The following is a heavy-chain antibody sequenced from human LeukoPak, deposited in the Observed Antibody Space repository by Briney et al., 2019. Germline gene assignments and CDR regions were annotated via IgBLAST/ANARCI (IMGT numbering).Heavy chain of an antibody. CDR1: GFAFSSYA. Sequence: GGSLRLSCAASGFAFSSYAMHWVRQGPGKGLEWVALVSYDGGSKYYADSVKGRITISRDNSKNTLHLQMNSLRTEDTAVYYCARVKGGIAAAGNYFDYWGQGTLVTVSS. D-gene: IGHD6-13*01. CDR2: VSYDGGSK. V-gene: IGHV3-30-3*01. CDR3: ARVKGGIAAAGNYFDY. J-gene: IGHJ4*02.